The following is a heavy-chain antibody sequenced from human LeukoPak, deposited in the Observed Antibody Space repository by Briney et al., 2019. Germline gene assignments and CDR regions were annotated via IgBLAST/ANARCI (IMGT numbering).Heavy chain of an antibody. CDR2: IYYSGNT. D-gene: IGHD5-12*01. J-gene: IGHJ4*02. CDR3: ARRGGYSGYEQV. CDR1: GGSISSSSYY. Sequence: SETLSLTCTVSGGSISSSSYYWGWIRQPPGKGLEWIGSIYYSGNTNYNPSLKSRVAISVDTSKNQFSLNLSSVTAADTAVYYCARRGGYSGYEQVWGQGTLVTVSS. V-gene: IGHV4-39*07.